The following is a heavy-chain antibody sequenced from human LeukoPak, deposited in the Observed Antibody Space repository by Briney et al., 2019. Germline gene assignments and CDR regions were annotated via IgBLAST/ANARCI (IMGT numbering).Heavy chain of an antibody. J-gene: IGHJ4*02. V-gene: IGHV3-30*03. CDR2: ISYDGSNK. CDR1: GFTFSSYG. CDR3: ILSGSYYNRYYFDY. Sequence: XRSLRLSCAASGFTFSSYGMHWVRQAPGKGLEWVAVISYDGSNKYYADSVKGRFTISRDNSKSTLYLQMNSLRAEDTAVYYCILSGSYYNRYYFDYWGQGTLVTVSS. D-gene: IGHD3-10*01.